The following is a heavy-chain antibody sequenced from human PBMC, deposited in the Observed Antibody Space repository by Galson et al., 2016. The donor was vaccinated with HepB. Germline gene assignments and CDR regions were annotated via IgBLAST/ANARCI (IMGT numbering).Heavy chain of an antibody. CDR3: ARDGPGVGATDFDC. Sequence: SLRLSCAASGFTFSNYWMHWVRQAPGKGLVWVSRIRSDASSISYADSVKGRFTISRDNAKNTLYLQMNSLRAEDTAVYYCARDGPGVGATDFDCWGQGTLVTVPS. V-gene: IGHV3-74*01. J-gene: IGHJ4*02. CDR2: IRSDASSI. D-gene: IGHD1-26*01. CDR1: GFTFSNYW.